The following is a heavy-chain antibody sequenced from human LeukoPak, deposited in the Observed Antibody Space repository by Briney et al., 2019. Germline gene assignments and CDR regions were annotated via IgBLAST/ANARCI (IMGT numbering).Heavy chain of an antibody. J-gene: IGHJ5*02. D-gene: IGHD3-9*01. CDR1: GGSFSGYY. V-gene: IGHV4-34*01. CDR2: INHVGST. CDR3: ARPVNDILTGSQNWFDP. Sequence: SETLSLTCAVYGGSFSGYYWSWIRQPPGKGLEWIGEINHVGSTNYNPSLKSRVTISVDTSKNQFSLKLSSVTAADTAVYYCARPVNDILTGSQNWFDPWGHGTLATVSS.